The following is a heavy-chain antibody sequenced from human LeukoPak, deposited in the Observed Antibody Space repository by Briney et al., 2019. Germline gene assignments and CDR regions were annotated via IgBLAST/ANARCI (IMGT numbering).Heavy chain of an antibody. J-gene: IGHJ3*02. V-gene: IGHV3-23*01. D-gene: IGHD2/OR15-2a*01. CDR1: GFTFSSYA. CDR2: ISGSGGST. CDR3: AKPIDEGPSPAADAFDI. Sequence: AGGSLRLSCAASGFTFSSYAMSWVRQAPGKGLEWVSAISGSGGSTYYADSVKGPFTISRDNSKNTLYLQMNSLRAEDTAVYYCAKPIDEGPSPAADAFDIWGQGTMVAVSS.